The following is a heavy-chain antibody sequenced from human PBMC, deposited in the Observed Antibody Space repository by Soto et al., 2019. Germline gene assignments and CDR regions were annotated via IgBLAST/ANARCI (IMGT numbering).Heavy chain of an antibody. J-gene: IGHJ4*02. V-gene: IGHV1-69*04. CDR2: VNPILSMS. CDR3: ATSYGSGYRAFDY. D-gene: IGHD3-10*01. Sequence: QVQLVQSGAEVKRPGSSVKVSCKASGDTFSFYSINWVRQAPGLGLEWMGRVNPILSMSNYAQRFQGRVTMTADKPTSTAYMDLSGLRSEDTAMYYCATSYGSGYRAFDYWGQGALVTVSS. CDR1: GDTFSFYS.